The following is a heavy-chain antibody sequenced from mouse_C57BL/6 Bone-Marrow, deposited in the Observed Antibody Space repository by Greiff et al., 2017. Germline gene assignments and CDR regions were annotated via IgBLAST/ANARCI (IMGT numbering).Heavy chain of an antibody. CDR3: ARYLSNEDYFDY. J-gene: IGHJ2*01. CDR1: GYSITSDY. Sequence: EVKLVESGPGLAKPSQTLSLTCSVTGYSITSDYWHWIRKFPGNKLEYMGYISYSGSTYYNPSLKSRISITRDTSKNQYYLQLNSVTTEDTATYYCARYLSNEDYFDYWGQGTTLTVSS. V-gene: IGHV3-8*01. CDR2: ISYSGST.